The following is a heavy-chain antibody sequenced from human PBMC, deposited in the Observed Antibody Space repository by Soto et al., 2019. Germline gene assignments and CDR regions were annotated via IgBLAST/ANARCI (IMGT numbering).Heavy chain of an antibody. V-gene: IGHV4-4*02. J-gene: IGHJ5*02. CDR2: IYHTGTT. Sequence: QMQLQESGPGLVKPSETLSLTCDVSGGSISTDNWWSWVRQTPGKGLEWIGQIYHTGTTDYSPSLKGRVSISIDFSKNHFSLKLNSVTAADTAVYFCASRAPPYRGSYRGYPFIAWGQGTLVTVSS. D-gene: IGHD1-26*01. CDR1: GGSISTDNW. CDR3: ASRAPPYRGSYRGYPFIA.